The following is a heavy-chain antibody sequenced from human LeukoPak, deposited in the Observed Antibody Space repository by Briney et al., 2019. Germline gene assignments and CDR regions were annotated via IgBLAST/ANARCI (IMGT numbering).Heavy chain of an antibody. V-gene: IGHV4-34*01. CDR1: GGSFSGYY. CDR2: INHSGST. J-gene: IGHJ6*03. D-gene: IGHD5-12*01. Sequence: PSETLSLTCAVYGGSFSGYYWSWIRQPPGKGLEWIGEINHSGSTNYNPSLKSRVTISVDTSKNQFSLKLSSVTAADTAVYYCARANLLVAPPHFDYYYYMDVWGKGTTVTVSS. CDR3: ARANLLVAPPHFDYYYYMDV.